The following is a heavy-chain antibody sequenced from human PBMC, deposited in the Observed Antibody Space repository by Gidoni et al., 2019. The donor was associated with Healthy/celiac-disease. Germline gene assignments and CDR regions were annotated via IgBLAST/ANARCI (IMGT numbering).Heavy chain of an antibody. Sequence: HVQLVESGGGVVQPGRSLRLSSAASGFTFSSYGMHWVRQAPGKGLEWVAVISYDGSNKYYADSVKGRFTISRDNSKNTLYLQMNSLRAEDTAVYYCERVGWEYQLLPLDIWGQGTMVTVSS. CDR3: ERVGWEYQLLPLDI. D-gene: IGHD2-2*01. CDR2: ISYDGSNK. J-gene: IGHJ3*02. CDR1: GFTFSSYG. V-gene: IGHV3-30*03.